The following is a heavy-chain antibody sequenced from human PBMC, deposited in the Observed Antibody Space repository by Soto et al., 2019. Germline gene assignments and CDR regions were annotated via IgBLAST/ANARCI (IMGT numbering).Heavy chain of an antibody. CDR2: IYSGGST. CDR1: GFSVSSNY. D-gene: IGHD3-9*01. J-gene: IGHJ4*02. Sequence: GWSLRLSCAASGFSVSSNYMSWVRQAPGKGLEWVSVIYSGGSTYYADSVKGRFTISRDNSKNTLYLQMNSLRAEDTAVYYCERDRARLGFDYWGQGTLVTGSS. CDR3: ERDRARLGFDY. V-gene: IGHV3-53*01.